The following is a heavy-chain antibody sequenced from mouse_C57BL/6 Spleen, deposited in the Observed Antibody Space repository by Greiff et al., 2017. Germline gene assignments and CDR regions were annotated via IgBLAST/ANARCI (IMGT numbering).Heavy chain of an antibody. V-gene: IGHV5-16*01. CDR3: ARDVPYYYGSSLSYWYFDV. Sequence: EVKLMESEGGLVQPGSSMKLSCTASGFTFIDYYMAWVRQVPEKGLEWVANINYDGSSTYYLDSLKSRFIISRDNAKNILYLQMSSLKSEDTATYYCARDVPYYYGSSLSYWYFDVWGTGTTVTVSS. CDR1: GFTFIDYY. D-gene: IGHD1-1*01. CDR2: INYDGSST. J-gene: IGHJ1*03.